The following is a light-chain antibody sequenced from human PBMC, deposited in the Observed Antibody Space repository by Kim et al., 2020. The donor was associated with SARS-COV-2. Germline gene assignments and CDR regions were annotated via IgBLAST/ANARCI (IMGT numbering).Light chain of an antibody. Sequence: EIVMTQSPATLSMSLGERSTLSGRASQSVSSSLALYQQRPGQAPRVLIYEASTRDTGIPARFSGSGSGTEFTLTISSLESEDFAIYYCQKYHNWPQLRFGGGTKVDIK. J-gene: IGKJ4*02. V-gene: IGKV3-15*01. CDR2: EAS. CDR3: QKYHNWPQLR. CDR1: QSVSSS.